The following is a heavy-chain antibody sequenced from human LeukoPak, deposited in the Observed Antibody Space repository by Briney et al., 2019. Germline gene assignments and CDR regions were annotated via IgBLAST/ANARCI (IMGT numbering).Heavy chain of an antibody. CDR2: ICYDGIEI. D-gene: IGHD6-19*01. V-gene: IGHV3-30*18. J-gene: IGHJ4*02. CDR3: VKEQSSGGYRVADY. Sequence: SGGSLRLSCAASGFTVISAGMNWVGKAAGKGLGWVAVICYDGIEIHYADSVRGRFTISRDSSKNTVHLQMNSLRVEDTAVYYCVKEQSSGGYRVADYWGQGTLVTVSS. CDR1: GFTVISAG.